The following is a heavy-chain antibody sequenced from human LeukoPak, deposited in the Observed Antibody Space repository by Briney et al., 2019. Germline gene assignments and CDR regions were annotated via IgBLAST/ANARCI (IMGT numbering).Heavy chain of an antibody. V-gene: IGHV1-8*01. CDR1: GYTFTSYD. J-gene: IGHJ6*02. CDR3: ARASSGWYSYYYAMDV. CDR2: MNPNSGNT. Sequence: ASVKVSCKASGYTFTSYDINWVRQAAGQGLEWMGWMNPNSGNTGYAQKFQGRVTMTRNTSISTAYMELSSLRSEDTAVYYCARASSGWYSYYYAMDVWGQGTTVTVSS. D-gene: IGHD6-19*01.